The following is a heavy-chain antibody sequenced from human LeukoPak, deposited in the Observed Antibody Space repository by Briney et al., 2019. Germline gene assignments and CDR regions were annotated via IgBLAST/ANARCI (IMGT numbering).Heavy chain of an antibody. V-gene: IGHV3-21*01. CDR3: ARSSGYDSPLYY. CDR2: ISSSSSCI. D-gene: IGHD5-12*01. J-gene: IGHJ4*02. CDR1: GFTFSSYS. Sequence: GGSLRLSCAASGFTFSSYSTNWVRQAQGKGLEWVSSISSSSSCIYYADSVKGRFTISRDNAKNSLYLQMNSLRAEDTAVYYCARSSGYDSPLYYWGQGTLVTVSS.